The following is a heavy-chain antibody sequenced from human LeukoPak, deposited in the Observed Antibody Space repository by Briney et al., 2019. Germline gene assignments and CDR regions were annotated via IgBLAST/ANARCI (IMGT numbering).Heavy chain of an antibody. CDR3: ARGVTGIYYYYYMDV. CDR2: INPNSGDT. J-gene: IGHJ6*03. Sequence: ASVKVSCKASGYTFTGYYMHWVRQAPGQGLEWMGWINPNSGDTNYAQKFQDRVTMTRDTSISTAYMELSRLRSDDTAVYYCARGVTGIYYYYYMDVWGNGTTVTVSS. V-gene: IGHV1-2*02. D-gene: IGHD6-13*01. CDR1: GYTFTGYY.